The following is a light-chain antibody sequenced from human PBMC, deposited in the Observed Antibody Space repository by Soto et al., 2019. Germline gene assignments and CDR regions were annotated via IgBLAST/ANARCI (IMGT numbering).Light chain of an antibody. J-gene: IGKJ1*01. CDR2: LAS. CDR3: QQYGSSPWT. V-gene: IGKV3-20*01. Sequence: EIVLTQSPGTLSLSLGERATLSCRASQSITNNYLAWYQQKPGQALRLLIYLASNRAAGIPDRFSGSGSGADFTLTINRLEPEDFAVYHCQQYGSSPWTFGQGTKVDIK. CDR1: QSITNNY.